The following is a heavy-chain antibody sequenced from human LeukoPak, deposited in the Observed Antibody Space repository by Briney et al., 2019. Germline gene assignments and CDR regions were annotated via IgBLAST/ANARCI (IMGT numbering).Heavy chain of an antibody. V-gene: IGHV3-48*03. Sequence: PGGSLRLSCAASGSTSRSYGMNWVRQAPGKGLEWVSYITSSGSTIYYADSVKGRFTISRDNAKTSLYLQMNSLRAEDTAVYYCASEFIVGATFDYWGQGTLVTVSS. D-gene: IGHD1-26*01. CDR2: ITSSGSTI. J-gene: IGHJ4*02. CDR3: ASEFIVGATFDY. CDR1: GSTSRSYG.